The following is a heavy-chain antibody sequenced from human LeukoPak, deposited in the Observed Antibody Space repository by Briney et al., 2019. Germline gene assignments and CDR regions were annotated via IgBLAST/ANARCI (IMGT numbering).Heavy chain of an antibody. D-gene: IGHD3-10*01. Sequence: SETLSLTCTVSGGSISSSSYYWGWIRQPPGKGLEWIGSIYYSGSTYYNPSLKSRVTISVYTPKNQFSLKLSSVTAADTAVYYCARHSIGRRIITMVRGATSGGYFDYWGQGTLVTVSS. J-gene: IGHJ4*02. CDR3: ARHSIGRRIITMVRGATSGGYFDY. V-gene: IGHV4-39*01. CDR2: IYYSGST. CDR1: GGSISSSSYY.